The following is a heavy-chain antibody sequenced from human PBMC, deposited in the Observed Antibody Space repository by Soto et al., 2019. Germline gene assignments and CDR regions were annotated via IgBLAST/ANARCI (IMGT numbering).Heavy chain of an antibody. V-gene: IGHV1-18*01. D-gene: IGHD3-10*01. CDR2: ISADNGNT. J-gene: IGHJ4*02. CDR1: GYTFTNYG. CDR3: ARRGVLPDY. Sequence: ASVKVSCKTSGYTFTNYGISWVRQAPGQGLEWMGWISADNGNTNYARNLQGRVTMTTDTSTGTSYMVLRSLTSDDTAVYYCARRGVLPDYWGQGTLVTVSS.